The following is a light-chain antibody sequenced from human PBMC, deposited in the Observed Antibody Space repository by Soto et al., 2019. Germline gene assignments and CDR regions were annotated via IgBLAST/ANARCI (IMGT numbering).Light chain of an antibody. CDR3: NSYTTSSTWV. CDR1: SSDVGGYNY. Sequence: QSALTQPASVSGSPGQSITISCTGTSSDVGGYNYVSWYQQHPGRAPKLMIYEVSNRPSGVSNRFSGSKSDNTASLTISGLQAEDEADYYCNSYTTSSTWVFGGATKLTVL. CDR2: EVS. V-gene: IGLV2-14*01. J-gene: IGLJ3*02.